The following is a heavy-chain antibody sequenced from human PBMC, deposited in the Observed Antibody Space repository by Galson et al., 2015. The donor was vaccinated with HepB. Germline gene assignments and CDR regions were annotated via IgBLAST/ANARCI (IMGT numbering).Heavy chain of an antibody. CDR1: GFTFSSYA. J-gene: IGHJ3*02. V-gene: IGHV3-30-3*01. Sequence: SLRLSCAASGFTFSSYAMHWVRQAPGKGLEWVAVISYDGSNKYYADSVKGRFTISRDNSKNTLYLQMNSLRAEDTAVYYCARDIGKGWRWLQSGAFDIWGQGTMVTVSS. D-gene: IGHD5-24*01. CDR2: ISYDGSNK. CDR3: ARDIGKGWRWLQSGAFDI.